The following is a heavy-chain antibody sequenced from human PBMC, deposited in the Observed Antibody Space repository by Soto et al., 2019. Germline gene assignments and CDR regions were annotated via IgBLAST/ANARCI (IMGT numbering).Heavy chain of an antibody. V-gene: IGHV2-5*02. CDR3: AHRERLDFWSGYYTGAFDI. CDR1: GFSLSTSGVG. D-gene: IGHD3-3*01. CDR2: IYWDDDK. Sequence: QITLKESGPTLVKPTQTLTLTCTFSGFSLSTSGVGVGWIRQPPGKALEWLALIYWDDDKRYSPSLKSRLTTTKDTXXNXVXXTMTNMDPVDTATYYCAHRERLDFWSGYYTGAFDIWGQGTMVTVSS. J-gene: IGHJ3*02.